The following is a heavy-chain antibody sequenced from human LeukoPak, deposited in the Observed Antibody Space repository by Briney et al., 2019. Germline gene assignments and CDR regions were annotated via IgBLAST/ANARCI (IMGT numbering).Heavy chain of an antibody. Sequence: SGPTLVKPTQTLTLTCTFSGFSLSTSGVGVGWIRQPPGKALEWLALIYWNDDKRYSPSLKSRLTITKDTSKNQVVLTMTNMDPVDTATYYCAHLPMVRGLDYFDYWGQGTLVTVSS. J-gene: IGHJ4*02. CDR3: AHLPMVRGLDYFDY. D-gene: IGHD3-10*01. CDR1: GFSLSTSGVG. V-gene: IGHV2-5*01. CDR2: IYWNDDK.